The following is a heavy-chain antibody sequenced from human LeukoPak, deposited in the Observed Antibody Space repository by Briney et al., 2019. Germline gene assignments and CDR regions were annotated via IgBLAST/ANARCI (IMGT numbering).Heavy chain of an antibody. J-gene: IGHJ4*02. CDR1: GGTFSSYA. Sequence: SVKVSCKASGGTFSSYAISWVRQAPGQGLEWMGGIIPIFGTANYAQKFQGRVTITADESTSTAYMELSSLRSEDTAVYYCARGAGVYYYDSSGYYPTEFDYWGQGTLVTVSS. V-gene: IGHV1-69*13. D-gene: IGHD3-22*01. CDR2: IIPIFGTA. CDR3: ARGAGVYYYDSSGYYPTEFDY.